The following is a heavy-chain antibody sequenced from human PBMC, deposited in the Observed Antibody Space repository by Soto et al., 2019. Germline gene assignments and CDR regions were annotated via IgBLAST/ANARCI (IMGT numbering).Heavy chain of an antibody. CDR3: ENSYWPVGNY. Sequence: PGGSLRLSCEASGFSIYWMHWVRQAPGKGLVWVSRIKSDGSGTSYADSVKGRFTISRDNAKNTLYLQMNSLRAEDTAVYYCENSYWPVGNYWGQGIPVTVSS. D-gene: IGHD3-10*01. CDR1: GFSIYW. J-gene: IGHJ4*02. CDR2: IKSDGSGT. V-gene: IGHV3-74*01.